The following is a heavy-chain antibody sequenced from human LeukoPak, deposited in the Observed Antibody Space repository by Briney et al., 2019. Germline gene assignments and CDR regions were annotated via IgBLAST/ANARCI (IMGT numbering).Heavy chain of an antibody. CDR1: GYSISSGYY. CDR3: ASRSSYFDY. CDR2: IYHSGST. J-gene: IGHJ4*02. Sequence: SETLSLTCAVSGYSISSGYYWGWIRQPPGKGLEWIGSIYHSGSTYYNPSLKSRVTISVDTSKDQFSLKLSSVTAADTAVYYCASRSSYFDYWGQGTLVTVSS. V-gene: IGHV4-38-2*01.